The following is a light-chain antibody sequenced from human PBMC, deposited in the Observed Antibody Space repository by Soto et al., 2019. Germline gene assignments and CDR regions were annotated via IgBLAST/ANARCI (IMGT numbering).Light chain of an antibody. CDR3: QQRSNWPAIT. V-gene: IGKV3-11*01. J-gene: IGKJ5*01. Sequence: ELVLTQSPGPRSLAPGERATISCRASQSVSNNYLAWYQQKPCQAPRLLIHDASQRAAGIPARFSGSGFGTDFTLTISSLEPQDAAVYYCQQRSNWPAITFGQGTRLEIK. CDR1: QSVSNNY. CDR2: DAS.